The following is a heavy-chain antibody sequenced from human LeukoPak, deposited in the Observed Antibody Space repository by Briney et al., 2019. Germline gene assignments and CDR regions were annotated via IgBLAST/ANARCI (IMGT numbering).Heavy chain of an antibody. J-gene: IGHJ4*02. CDR2: ISSSGSTI. CDR3: ARDRDSGCPDY. Sequence: GGSLRLSCAASGSTFSSYEMNWVRQAPGKGLGWVSYISSSGSTIYYADSVKGRFTISRDNAKNSLYLQMNSLRAEDTAVYYCARDRDSGCPDYWGQGTLVTVSS. V-gene: IGHV3-48*03. D-gene: IGHD5-12*01. CDR1: GSTFSSYE.